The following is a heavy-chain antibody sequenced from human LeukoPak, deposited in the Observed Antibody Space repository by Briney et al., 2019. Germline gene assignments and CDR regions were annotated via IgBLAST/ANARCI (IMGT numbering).Heavy chain of an antibody. V-gene: IGHV3-30*02. CDR1: GFTFSSYG. CDR2: IRYDGSNK. D-gene: IGHD6-13*01. CDR3: ARAAGIAASCTRFDYFDY. Sequence: GGSLRLSCAASGFTFSSYGMHWVRQAPGKGLGWVAFIRYDGSNKYYADSVKGRFTISRDNAKNSLYLQMSSLRVEDTAVYYCARAAGIAASCTRFDYFDYWGHGTLVTVSS. J-gene: IGHJ4*01.